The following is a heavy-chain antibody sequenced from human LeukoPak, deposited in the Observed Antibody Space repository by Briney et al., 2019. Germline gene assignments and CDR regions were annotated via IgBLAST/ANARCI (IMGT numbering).Heavy chain of an antibody. CDR3: ARGKAVDTPMDRGAFDI. Sequence: SETLSLTCSVDGGSFSGDYWIGIRQPPGKGLEWIGEINHSGSTNYNPSLKSRVTISVDTSKNQFSQKLSSVTAADTAVYYCARGKAVDTPMDRGAFDIWGQGTMVTVSS. D-gene: IGHD5-18*01. J-gene: IGHJ3*02. V-gene: IGHV4-34*01. CDR1: GGSFSGDY. CDR2: INHSGST.